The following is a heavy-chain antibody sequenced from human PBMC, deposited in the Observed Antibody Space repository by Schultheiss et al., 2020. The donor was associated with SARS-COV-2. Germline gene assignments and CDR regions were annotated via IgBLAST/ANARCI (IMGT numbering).Heavy chain of an antibody. Sequence: SETLSLTCTVSGGSISSGSYYWSWLRQPAGKGLEWIGYIYYTGSTNYNPSLESRVTMSVDTSKNQFSLKLSSVTAADTAVYYCARREVRGVIMDWGQGTLVTVSS. J-gene: IGHJ4*02. V-gene: IGHV4-61*10. D-gene: IGHD3-10*01. CDR1: GGSISSGSYY. CDR2: IYYTGST. CDR3: ARREVRGVIMD.